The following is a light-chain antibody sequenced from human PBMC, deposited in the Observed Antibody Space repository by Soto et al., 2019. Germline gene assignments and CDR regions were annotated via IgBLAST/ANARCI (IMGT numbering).Light chain of an antibody. CDR3: HQYTGSPPWT. CDR1: QTVDENR. Sequence: VLTQSPGTLSLSPGDRATLSCWANQTVDENRLAWFQQKPGQPPRRLIYGAYARPTGIPSRFSGSGSGTDFTLTISRVEPDDFAIYYCHQYTGSPPWTFGQGTRVDFK. J-gene: IGKJ1*01. V-gene: IGKV3-20*01. CDR2: GAY.